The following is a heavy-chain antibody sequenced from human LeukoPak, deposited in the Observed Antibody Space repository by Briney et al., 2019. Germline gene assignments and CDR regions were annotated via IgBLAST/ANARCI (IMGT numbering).Heavy chain of an antibody. D-gene: IGHD3-10*01. Sequence: GGSLRLSCAASGFTFNNYGMHWVRQAPGKGLEWVALIRYNGNNQYYADSVKGRFTISRDNSKNTLYLQMNSLKGDDTAVYYCAKNSAFYYIDVWGKGTTVIISS. CDR1: GFTFNNYG. V-gene: IGHV3-30*02. CDR3: AKNSAFYYIDV. CDR2: IRYNGNNQ. J-gene: IGHJ6*03.